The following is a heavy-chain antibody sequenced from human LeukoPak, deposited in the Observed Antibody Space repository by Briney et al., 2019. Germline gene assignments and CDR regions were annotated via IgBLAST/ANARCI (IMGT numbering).Heavy chain of an antibody. CDR1: GFTVSSND. V-gene: IGHV3-66*01. CDR3: AREGGGPSGPLDY. J-gene: IGHJ4*02. Sequence: GGSLGVPCAASGFTVSSNDRTWVRQAPGTGLEWVSVIYGGGGTYYADSGKGRFTISRDNSKNPLYLQMNSLRAEDTAVYYCAREGGGPSGPLDYWGQGTLVTVSS. CDR2: IYGGGGT. D-gene: IGHD3-3*01.